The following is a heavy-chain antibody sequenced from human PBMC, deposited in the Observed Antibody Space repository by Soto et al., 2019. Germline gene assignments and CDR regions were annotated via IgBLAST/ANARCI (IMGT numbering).Heavy chain of an antibody. CDR1: GYTFTGYY. J-gene: IGHJ6*02. D-gene: IGHD6-6*01. CDR3: ARESSSSSIHYYGMDV. V-gene: IGHV1-2*02. CDR2: INPNSGGT. Sequence: ASVKVSCKASGYTFTGYYMHWVRQAPGQGLEWMGWINPNSGGTNYAQKFQGRVTMTRDTSISTAYMELSRLGSDDTAVYYCARESSSSSIHYYGMDVWGQGTTVTVSS.